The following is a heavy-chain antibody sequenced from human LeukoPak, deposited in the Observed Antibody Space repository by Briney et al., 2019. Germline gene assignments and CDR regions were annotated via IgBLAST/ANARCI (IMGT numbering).Heavy chain of an antibody. CDR3: ARELGYCSGGSCYAKQPHDPQPFDP. D-gene: IGHD2-15*01. Sequence: ASVKVSCKASGYTFTGYYMHWVRQAPGQGLEWMGWINPNSGGTNYAQKFQGRVTMTTDTSTSTAYMELRSLRSDDTAVYYCARELGYCSGGSCYAKQPHDPQPFDPWGQGTLVTVSS. V-gene: IGHV1-2*02. J-gene: IGHJ5*02. CDR2: INPNSGGT. CDR1: GYTFTGYY.